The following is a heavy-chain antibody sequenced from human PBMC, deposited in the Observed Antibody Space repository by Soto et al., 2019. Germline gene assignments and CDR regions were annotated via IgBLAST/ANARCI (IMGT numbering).Heavy chain of an antibody. J-gene: IGHJ4*02. CDR1: GGSISNYY. Sequence: SETLSLTCNVSGGSISNYYWTWIRQSPEKGLEWIGYMYYNGNINYNPSLKSRVTISIDTSKNQFSLTLKSVTAADTAVYYCASSYDILTGLPHGYWGQGTLVTVSS. V-gene: IGHV4-59*01. D-gene: IGHD3-9*01. CDR3: ASSYDILTGLPHGY. CDR2: MYYNGNI.